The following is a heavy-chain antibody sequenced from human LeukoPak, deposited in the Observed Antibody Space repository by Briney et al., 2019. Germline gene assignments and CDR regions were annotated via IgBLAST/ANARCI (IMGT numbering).Heavy chain of an antibody. V-gene: IGHV3-33*01. D-gene: IGHD3-10*01. CDR3: ARRMVRGVIMGGYYGMDV. CDR1: GFTFSSYG. CDR2: IWYDGSNK. Sequence: GGSLRLSCAASGFTFSSYGMHWVRQAPGKGLEWVAVIWYDGSNKYYADSVKGRFTISRDNSKNTLYLQMNSLRAEDTAVYYCARRMVRGVIMGGYYGMDVWGQGTTVTVSS. J-gene: IGHJ6*02.